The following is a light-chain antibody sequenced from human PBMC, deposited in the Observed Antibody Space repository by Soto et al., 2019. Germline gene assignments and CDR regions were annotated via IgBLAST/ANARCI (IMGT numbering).Light chain of an antibody. CDR3: QQSYRTPIT. CDR2: AAS. CDR1: QSISTY. J-gene: IGKJ5*01. V-gene: IGKV1-39*01. Sequence: DIQLTQSPSPLSASVGDRVAITCLASQSISTYLNWYQQKPGKAPKVLIYAASNLQSEVPPRFSGSGSGTDFTLTISSLQPEDVATYFCQQSYRTPITFGQGTRLEIK.